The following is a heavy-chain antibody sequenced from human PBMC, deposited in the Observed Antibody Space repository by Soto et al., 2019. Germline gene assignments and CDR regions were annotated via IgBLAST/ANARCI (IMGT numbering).Heavy chain of an antibody. CDR3: ARSRGSGTTGFYYFDY. CDR2: ISAYNGNT. D-gene: IGHD1-7*01. CDR1: GYTFTSYG. V-gene: IGHV1-18*04. Sequence: ASVKVSCKASGYTFTSYGVSWVRQAPGQGLEWMGWISAYNGNTNYAQKLQGRVTMTTDTSTSTAYMELRSLRSDDTAVYYCARSRGSGTTGFYYFDYWGQGTLVTVSS. J-gene: IGHJ4*02.